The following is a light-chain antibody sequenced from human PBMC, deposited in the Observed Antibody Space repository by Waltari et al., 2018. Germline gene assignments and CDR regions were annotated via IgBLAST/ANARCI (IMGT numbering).Light chain of an antibody. Sequence: DIQMTQSPPSLSASLGAGVTVSCRASQSIGNYLNWYQQRPGKAPKLLIHTASTLQSGVPSRFSGSGSGTDFTLTISSLQPEDFATYYCQQTFTMPYTFGQGTNLEIK. CDR3: QQTFTMPYT. V-gene: IGKV1-39*01. CDR2: TAS. CDR1: QSIGNY. J-gene: IGKJ2*01.